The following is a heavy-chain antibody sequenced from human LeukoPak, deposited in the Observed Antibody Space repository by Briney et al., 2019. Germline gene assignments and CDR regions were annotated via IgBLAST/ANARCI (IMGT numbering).Heavy chain of an antibody. V-gene: IGHV3-23*01. D-gene: IGHD3-9*01. Sequence: GGSLRLSCAASGFTFSSYAMSWVRQAPGKGLEWVSAISGSGGSTYYADSVKGRFTISRDNSKNTLYLQMNSLRAEDTAVYYCAKHTGFDWFPAEYFQHWGQGTLVTVSS. CDR2: ISGSGGST. CDR3: AKHTGFDWFPAEYFQH. J-gene: IGHJ1*01. CDR1: GFTFSSYA.